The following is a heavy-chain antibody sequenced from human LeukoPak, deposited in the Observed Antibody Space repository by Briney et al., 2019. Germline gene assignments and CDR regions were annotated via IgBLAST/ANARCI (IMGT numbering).Heavy chain of an antibody. CDR1: GFTFRSYA. CDR3: AKDPMVRGLTYDY. V-gene: IGHV3-23*01. Sequence: GGSLRLSCAASGFTFRSYAMTWVRQAPGKGLEWVSAISGGRGNTYYADSVKGRFTISRDNSKNTLYLQMNSLRAEDTAVYYCAKDPMVRGLTYDYWGRGTLVTVSS. J-gene: IGHJ4*02. CDR2: ISGGRGNT. D-gene: IGHD3-10*01.